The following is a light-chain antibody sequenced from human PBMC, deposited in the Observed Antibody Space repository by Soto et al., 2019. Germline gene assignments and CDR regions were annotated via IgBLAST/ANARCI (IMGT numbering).Light chain of an antibody. V-gene: IGLV2-14*01. CDR3: SSYTRSSLRVI. Sequence: QSALTQPASVSGSPGQSITISRTGTSSDIGGYNYVSWYQQHPGRAPKLMISEVSNRPSGVSNRFSGSKSGNTASLTISGLQAEDEAAYYCSSYTRSSLRVIFGGGTKVTVL. CDR1: SSDIGGYNY. J-gene: IGLJ2*01. CDR2: EVS.